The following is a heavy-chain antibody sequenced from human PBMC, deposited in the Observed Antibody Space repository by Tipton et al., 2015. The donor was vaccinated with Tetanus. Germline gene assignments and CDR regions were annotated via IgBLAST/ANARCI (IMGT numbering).Heavy chain of an antibody. V-gene: IGHV4-31*03. Sequence: TLSLTCTVSGVSMSNGGYYWSWIRQHPGKGLEWIGHIYHRGNTYYNPSLKSRLTISVDTSNNQFSLNLWSVTAADTAVYYCAALSAVFRASEWVPSSFDYWGQGALVPVAP. CDR1: GVSMSNGGYY. J-gene: IGHJ4*02. CDR3: AALSAVFRASEWVPSSFDY. CDR2: IYHRGNT. D-gene: IGHD2/OR15-2a*01.